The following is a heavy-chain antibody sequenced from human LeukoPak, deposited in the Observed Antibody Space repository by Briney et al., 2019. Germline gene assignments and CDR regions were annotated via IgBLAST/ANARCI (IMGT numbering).Heavy chain of an antibody. CDR1: GFTVSSNY. CDR2: ISIPGSI. J-gene: IGHJ3*02. D-gene: IGHD6-13*01. Sequence: GGSLRLSCAASGFTVSSNYMTWVRQAPGKGLEWVSVISIPGSITYADSVKGRFTTSRDNSMNTLYLQMNSLRADDTAVYYCARDKGSSWSDAFDIWGQGTMVTVSS. V-gene: IGHV3-53*01. CDR3: ARDKGSSWSDAFDI.